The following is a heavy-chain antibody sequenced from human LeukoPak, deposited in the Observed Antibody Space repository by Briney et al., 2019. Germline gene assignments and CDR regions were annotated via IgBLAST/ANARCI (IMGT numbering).Heavy chain of an antibody. V-gene: IGHV3-23*01. Sequence: PGGSLRLSCAASGFTFSSYAMSWVRQAPGKGLEWVSAISGSGGSTYYADSVKGRFTISRDNSKNPLYLQMNSLRAEDTAVYYCAKYDSSGDWFDPWGQGTLVTVSS. CDR1: GFTFSSYA. CDR3: AKYDSSGDWFDP. J-gene: IGHJ5*02. CDR2: ISGSGGST. D-gene: IGHD3-22*01.